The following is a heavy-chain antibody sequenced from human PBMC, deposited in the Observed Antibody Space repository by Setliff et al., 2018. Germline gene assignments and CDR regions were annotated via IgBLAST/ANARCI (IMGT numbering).Heavy chain of an antibody. V-gene: IGHV4-39*02. Sequence: SETLSLTCIVSGGFINNGDYNWGWVRQPPGEGLECAGSLYYSGSTYYNPSLKSRVTISRDNSKNSLYLQMGSLRVEDTAVYYCVRGEMFSTSPRADWGQGTQVTVSS. CDR2: LYYSGST. CDR3: VRGEMFSTSPRAD. CDR1: GGFINNGDYN. D-gene: IGHD2-2*01. J-gene: IGHJ4*02.